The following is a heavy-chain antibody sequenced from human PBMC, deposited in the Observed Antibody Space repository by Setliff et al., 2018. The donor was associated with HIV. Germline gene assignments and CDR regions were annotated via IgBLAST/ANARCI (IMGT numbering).Heavy chain of an antibody. CDR2: INQDGSES. Sequence: GGSLRLSCAASGFTFTSYWMIWVRQAPGKGLEWVANINQDGSESYSVASVGGRFTVSRDNAKSALYLQMNNLSVDDTSVYYCVRDSAASVWVGASVYYFDFWGQGIQVTVSS. CDR1: GFTFTSYW. D-gene: IGHD1-26*01. J-gene: IGHJ4*02. V-gene: IGHV3-7*01. CDR3: VRDSAASVWVGASVYYFDF.